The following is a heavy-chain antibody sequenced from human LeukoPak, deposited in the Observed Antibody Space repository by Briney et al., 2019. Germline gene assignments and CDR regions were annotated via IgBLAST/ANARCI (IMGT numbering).Heavy chain of an antibody. J-gene: IGHJ4*02. CDR3: VKDVFLGFCSGGSCSAHFDY. CDR2: ISWNSGSI. Sequence: PGRSLRLSCAASGFTFDSYAMHWVRQAPGKGLEWVSGISWNSGSIVYVDSVKGRFTISRDNAKNSLYLQMDSLRPEDMALYYCVKDVFLGFCSGGSCSAHFDYWGQGTLVTVSS. CDR1: GFTFDSYA. D-gene: IGHD2-15*01. V-gene: IGHV3-9*03.